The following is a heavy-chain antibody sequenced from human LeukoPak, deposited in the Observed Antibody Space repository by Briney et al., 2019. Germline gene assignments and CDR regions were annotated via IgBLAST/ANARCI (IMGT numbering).Heavy chain of an antibody. CDR2: MYHSGST. CDR1: GYSISSGYY. Sequence: SETLSLTCAVSGYSISSGYYWGWIRQPPGKGLEWIGSMYHSGSTYYNPSLKSRVTISVDTSKNQFSLKLISVTAADTAVYYCARHSFYCTSPSCYVFDYWGQGTLVTVSS. V-gene: IGHV4-38-2*01. D-gene: IGHD2-2*01. CDR3: ARHSFYCTSPSCYVFDY. J-gene: IGHJ4*02.